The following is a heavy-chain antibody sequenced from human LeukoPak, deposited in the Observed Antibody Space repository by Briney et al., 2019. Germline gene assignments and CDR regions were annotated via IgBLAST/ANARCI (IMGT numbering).Heavy chain of an antibody. J-gene: IGHJ4*02. Sequence: PSETLSLTCAVYGGSFSGYYWSWIRQPPGKGLEWIGEINHSGSTNYNPSLKSRVTISVDTPKNQFSLKLSSVTAADTAVYYCARRERKQWLQAPYYFDYWGQGTLVTVSS. CDR3: ARRERKQWLQAPYYFDY. CDR2: INHSGST. CDR1: GGSFSGYY. D-gene: IGHD6-19*01. V-gene: IGHV4-34*01.